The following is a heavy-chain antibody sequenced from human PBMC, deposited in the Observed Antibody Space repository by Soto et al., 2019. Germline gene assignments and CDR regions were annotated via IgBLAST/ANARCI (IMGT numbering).Heavy chain of an antibody. CDR2: INPNSGGT. J-gene: IGHJ4*02. D-gene: IGHD5-18*01. CDR1: GYTFTGYY. Sequence: ASVKGSCKAAGYTFTGYYMHWVRQAPGQGLEWMGWINPNSGGTNYAQKFQGRVTMTRDTSISTAYMELSRLRSDDTAVYYCARDRKRVQLRPGLFDYWGQGTLVTVSS. V-gene: IGHV1-2*02. CDR3: ARDRKRVQLRPGLFDY.